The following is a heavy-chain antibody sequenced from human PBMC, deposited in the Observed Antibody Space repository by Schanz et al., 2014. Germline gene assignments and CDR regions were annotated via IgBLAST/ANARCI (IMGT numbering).Heavy chain of an antibody. CDR2: IYSGGDT. D-gene: IGHD3-10*01. V-gene: IGHV3-66*01. CDR1: GIPFSDYA. CDR3: ARSEMDRGVIWGY. J-gene: IGHJ4*02. Sequence: EVQLLESGGALEQPGGSLRLSCAASGIPFSDYAMSWVRRAPGKGLEWVSLIYSGGDTNYAGSVKGRFTISRDGSKNTLYLQMNSLRAEDTAVYYCARSEMDRGVIWGYWGQGTLVTVSS.